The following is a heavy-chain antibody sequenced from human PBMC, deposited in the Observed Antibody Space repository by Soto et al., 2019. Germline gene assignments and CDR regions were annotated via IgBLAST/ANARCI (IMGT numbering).Heavy chain of an antibody. J-gene: IGHJ6*02. CDR3: AGDSSGSYFGKPYYGMDV. CDR1: GGTFSSYA. CDR2: IIPTFGTA. Sequence: QVQLVQSGAEVKKPGSSVKVSCKASGGTFSSYAISWVRQAPGPGLEWMGGIIPTFGTANYAQKFQGRVTITADESTSTAYMELSSLRSEDTAVYYCAGDSSGSYFGKPYYGMDVWGQGTTVTVSS. D-gene: IGHD3-22*01. V-gene: IGHV1-69*01.